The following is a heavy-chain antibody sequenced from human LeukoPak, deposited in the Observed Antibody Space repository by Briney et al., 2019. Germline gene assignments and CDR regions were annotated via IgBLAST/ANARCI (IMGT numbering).Heavy chain of an antibody. CDR1: GYTFTSYD. D-gene: IGHD2-15*01. CDR3: ARGYCSGGSCVDY. V-gene: IGHV1-8*01. CDR2: MNPNSGNT. Sequence: AASVKVSCKASGYTFTSYDINWVRQATGQGLEWMGWMNPNSGNTGYAQKFQGRVTMTRNTSISTAYKELSSLRSEDTAVYYCARGYCSGGSCVDYWGQGTLVTVSS. J-gene: IGHJ4*02.